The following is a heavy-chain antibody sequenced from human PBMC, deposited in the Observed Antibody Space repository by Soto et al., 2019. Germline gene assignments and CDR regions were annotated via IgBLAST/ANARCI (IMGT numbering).Heavy chain of an antibody. D-gene: IGHD2-21*01. CDR3: AKKIPLGDSNKAWLDP. V-gene: IGHV1-69*01. Sequence: QVQLLQSGTELRQPGSSVTISCTPSGGTFISSAFAWVRQAPGGRIEWMGGIIPILGTTKYAEKFLGRVTIRADDCSRTACLELSSLTVDDTAVYFCAKKIPLGDSNKAWLDPWGQGTLVTVST. CDR1: GGTFISSA. CDR2: IIPILGTT. J-gene: IGHJ5*02.